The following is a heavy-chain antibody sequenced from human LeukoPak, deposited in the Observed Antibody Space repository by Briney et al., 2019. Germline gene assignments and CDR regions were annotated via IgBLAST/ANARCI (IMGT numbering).Heavy chain of an antibody. CDR3: ARGTSASGYSRIDY. V-gene: IGHV3-7*01. D-gene: IGHD5-18*01. Sequence: GGSLRLSCAASGFTFSSYWMNWARQAPGKGLEWVASINHNGNVNYYVDSVKGRFTISRDNAKNTLYLQMNSLRAEDTAVYYCARGTSASGYSRIDYWGQGTLVTVSS. CDR1: GFTFSSYW. J-gene: IGHJ4*02. CDR2: INHNGNVN.